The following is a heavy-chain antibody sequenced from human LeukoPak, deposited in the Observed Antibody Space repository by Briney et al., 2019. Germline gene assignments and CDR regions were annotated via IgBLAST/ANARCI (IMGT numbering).Heavy chain of an antibody. Sequence: PSETLSLTCTVSGGSISSSSYYWGWIRQPPGKGLEWIGSIYYSGSTYYNPSLKSRVTISVDTSQNQVSLKVNSVTAADTAVYYCARPRSDGAAGLGAFDIWGQGTMVIVSS. CDR2: IYYSGST. J-gene: IGHJ3*02. V-gene: IGHV4-39*01. CDR3: ARPRSDGAAGLGAFDI. D-gene: IGHD6-13*01. CDR1: GGSISSSSYY.